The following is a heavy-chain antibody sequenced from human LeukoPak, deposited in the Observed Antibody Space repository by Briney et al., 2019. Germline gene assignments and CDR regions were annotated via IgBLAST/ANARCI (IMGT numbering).Heavy chain of an antibody. D-gene: IGHD2-21*02. V-gene: IGHV4-59*08. CDR2: IYYSGST. CDR3: ASAVVYGDFRN. J-gene: IGHJ1*01. Sequence: SETLSLTCTVSGGSFSSYYWSWIRQPPGKGLEWIGSIYYSGSTDYNPSLKSRVSMSVDTSKNQFSLNLNSVTAADTAVYYCASAVVYGDFRNWGQGTLVTVSS. CDR1: GGSFSSYY.